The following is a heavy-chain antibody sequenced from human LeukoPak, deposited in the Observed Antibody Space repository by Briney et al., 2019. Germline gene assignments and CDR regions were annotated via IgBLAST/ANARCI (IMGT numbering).Heavy chain of an antibody. Sequence: GGSLRLSCATSGFTFINYSINWVRQAPGKGLEWISYISSNSITIYYSESVKGRFTISRDYAKNSVSLQMDSLRVEETAMYYCARTRSDWPPSFDYWGQGNMVTVSS. CDR1: GFTFINYS. CDR3: ARTRSDWPPSFDY. D-gene: IGHD2-21*02. CDR2: ISSNSITI. J-gene: IGHJ4*02. V-gene: IGHV3-48*01.